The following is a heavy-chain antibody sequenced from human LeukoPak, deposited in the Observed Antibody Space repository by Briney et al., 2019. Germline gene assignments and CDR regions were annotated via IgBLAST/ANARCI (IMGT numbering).Heavy chain of an antibody. CDR3: ARGISTYYYDSSGSTQFDY. CDR2: INTNTGNP. CDR1: GYTFTSYA. V-gene: IGHV7-4-1*02. J-gene: IGHJ4*02. D-gene: IGHD3-22*01. Sequence: ASVKVSCKASGYTFTSYAMNRVRQAPGQGLEWMGWINTNTGNPTYAQGFTGRFAFSLDTSVSTAYLQISSLKAEDTAVYYCARGISTYYYDSSGSTQFDYWGQGTLATVSS.